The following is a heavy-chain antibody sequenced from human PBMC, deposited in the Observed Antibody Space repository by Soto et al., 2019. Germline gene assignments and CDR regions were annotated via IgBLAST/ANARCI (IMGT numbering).Heavy chain of an antibody. CDR3: VRDGTKTLRDWFDP. Sequence: PSETLSLTCTASGASISGFYWSWIRKSAGKGLEWIGRIYATGTTDYNPSLKSRVMMSVDTSKKQFSLKLRSVTAADTAVYYCVRDGTKTLRDWFDPWGQGISVPVSS. V-gene: IGHV4-4*07. CDR2: IYATGTT. J-gene: IGHJ5*02. CDR1: GASISGFY. D-gene: IGHD1-1*01.